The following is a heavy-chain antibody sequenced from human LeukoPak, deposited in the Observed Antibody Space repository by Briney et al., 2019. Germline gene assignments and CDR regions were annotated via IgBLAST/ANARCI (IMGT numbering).Heavy chain of an antibody. D-gene: IGHD3-10*01. CDR1: GGSISSGGYY. CDR2: IYYSGST. J-gene: IGHJ4*02. V-gene: IGHV4-31*03. CDR3: ARRRRIGGGVIMEIDY. Sequence: TLSLTCTVSGGSISSGGYYWSWIRQHPGKGLEWIGYIYYSGSTYYNPSLKSRVTISVDTSKNQFSLKLSSVTAADTAVYYCARRRRIGGGVIMEIDYWGQGTLVTVSS.